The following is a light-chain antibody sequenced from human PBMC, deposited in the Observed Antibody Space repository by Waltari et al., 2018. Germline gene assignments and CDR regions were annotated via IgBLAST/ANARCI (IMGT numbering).Light chain of an antibody. Sequence: DVQMTQSPSTLSASVGDRVTITCRASQSISNWLAWYQQKPGKAPKVLIYKASNLESGVPSRFSGSGSGTEFNLTISSLQPDDCATYYCQQYSTYSRTFGQGTKVEIK. CDR2: KAS. V-gene: IGKV1-5*03. J-gene: IGKJ1*01. CDR1: QSISNW. CDR3: QQYSTYSRT.